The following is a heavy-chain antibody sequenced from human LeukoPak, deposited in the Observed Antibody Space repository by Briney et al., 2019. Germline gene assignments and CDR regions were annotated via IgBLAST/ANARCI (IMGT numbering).Heavy chain of an antibody. V-gene: IGHV1-69*05. CDR1: GGTFSSYA. Sequence: SVKVSCKASGGTFSSYAISWVRQAPGQGLEWMGRIIPIFGTANYAQKFQGRVTITTDESTSTAYMELSSLRSEDTAVYYCARDRGMATIGHGAFDIWGQGTMVAVSS. CDR2: IIPIFGTA. J-gene: IGHJ3*02. CDR3: ARDRGMATIGHGAFDI. D-gene: IGHD5-24*01.